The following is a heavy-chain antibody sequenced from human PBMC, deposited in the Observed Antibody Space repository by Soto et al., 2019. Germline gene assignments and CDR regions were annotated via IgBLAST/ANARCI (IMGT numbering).Heavy chain of an antibody. J-gene: IGHJ4*02. CDR1: GGSINSYY. CDR3: ASSPSGDLLAYY. CDR2: IFYSGST. D-gene: IGHD1-26*01. V-gene: IGHV4-59*01. Sequence: SETLSLTCTVSGGSINSYYWSWIRQPPGKGLEWIGYIFYSGSTNYNPSLKSRVTISIDTSKKQFSLKLSAVTAADTAVYYCASSPSGDLLAYYWGQGTLVTVSS.